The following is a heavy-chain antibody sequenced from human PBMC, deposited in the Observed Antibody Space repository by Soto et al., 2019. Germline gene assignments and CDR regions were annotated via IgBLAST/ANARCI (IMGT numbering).Heavy chain of an antibody. CDR1: GGTFSSYA. D-gene: IGHD3-10*01. CDR3: ASPTMDYYYYYGMDV. CDR2: IIPIFGTA. J-gene: IGHJ6*02. Sequence: QVQLVQSGAEVKKPGSSVKVSCKASGGTFSSYAISWVRQAPGQGLEWMGGIIPIFGTANYAQKFQGRVTITADKSMSTAYMELSSLRSDDTAVYYCASPTMDYYYYYGMDVWGQGTTVTVSS. V-gene: IGHV1-69*14.